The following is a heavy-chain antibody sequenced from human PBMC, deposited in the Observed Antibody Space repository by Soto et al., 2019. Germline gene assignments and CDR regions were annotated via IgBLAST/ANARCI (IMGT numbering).Heavy chain of an antibody. CDR3: AREQWVGVDY. J-gene: IGHJ4*02. CDR1: GYTFTTYA. V-gene: IGHV1-3*05. D-gene: IGHD6-19*01. CDR2: INAGNGNT. Sequence: QVQLVQSGAEEKKPGASVKVSCKASGYTFTTYAMHWVRQAPGQSLEWMGWINAGNGNTKYSQMFQGRVNITRDTSASTAYMELSSLRSEDTAVYYYAREQWVGVDYWGQGTLVTVS.